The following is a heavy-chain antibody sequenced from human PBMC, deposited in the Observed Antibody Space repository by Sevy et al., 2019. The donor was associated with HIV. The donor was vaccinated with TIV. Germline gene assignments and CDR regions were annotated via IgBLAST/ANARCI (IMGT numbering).Heavy chain of an antibody. Sequence: ASVKVSCKASVGTFSSYAISWVRQAPGQGLEWMGGIIPIFGTANYAQKFQGRVTITADESTSTAYMELSSLRSEDTAVYYCASTPSVYGGPTAYYYCYGMDVWGQGTTVTVSS. CDR3: ASTPSVYGGPTAYYYCYGMDV. V-gene: IGHV1-69*13. CDR2: IIPIFGTA. J-gene: IGHJ6*02. CDR1: VGTFSSYA. D-gene: IGHD4-17*01.